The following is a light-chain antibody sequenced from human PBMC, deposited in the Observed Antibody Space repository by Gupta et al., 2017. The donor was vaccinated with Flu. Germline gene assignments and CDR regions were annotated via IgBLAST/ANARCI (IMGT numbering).Light chain of an antibody. J-gene: IGKJ1*01. Sequence: VVMTQSALFLPVTLGQPASISCRSSQSFEYSDGNTYLHWFQQRPGQSPRRLIYKVSNRDSGVPATFSGSGSVTDFTLKISRVEAEDVGVYYSRQEKPWPRAFGQATKVEIK. V-gene: IGKV2-30*01. CDR2: KVS. CDR3: RQEKPWPRA. CDR1: QSFEYSDGNTY.